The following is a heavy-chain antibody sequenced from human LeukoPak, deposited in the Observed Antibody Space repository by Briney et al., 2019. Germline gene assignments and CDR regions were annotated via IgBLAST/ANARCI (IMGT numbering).Heavy chain of an antibody. Sequence: GGSLRLSCAASGFTVSSNYMSWVRQAPGKGLEWVSVIYSGGSTYYADSVKGRFTISRDNSKNTLYLQMNSLRAEDTAVYYCARDLYSSGWYRAFDIWGRGTMVTVSS. CDR3: ARDLYSSGWYRAFDI. CDR1: GFTVSSNY. CDR2: IYSGGST. J-gene: IGHJ3*02. V-gene: IGHV3-66*01. D-gene: IGHD6-19*01.